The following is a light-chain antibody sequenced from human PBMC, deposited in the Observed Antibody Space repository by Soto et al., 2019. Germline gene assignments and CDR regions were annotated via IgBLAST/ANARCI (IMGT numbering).Light chain of an antibody. V-gene: IGLV2-23*02. Sequence: QSALTQPASVSGSPGQSITISCTGTSSDVGSYNLVSWYQQHPGKAPKLMIYEVSKRPSGVSNRFSGSKSGNTASLTISGLLAEDEADYYCCSYAGSRTYVFGTGTKLTVL. CDR2: EVS. J-gene: IGLJ1*01. CDR3: CSYAGSRTYV. CDR1: SSDVGSYNL.